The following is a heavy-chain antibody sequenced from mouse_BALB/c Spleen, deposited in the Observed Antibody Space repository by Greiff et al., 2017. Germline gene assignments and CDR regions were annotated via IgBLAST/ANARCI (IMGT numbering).Heavy chain of an antibody. V-gene: IGHV1-4*02. CDR3: ARCDYDGFAY. J-gene: IGHJ3*01. Sequence: VQLQESAAELARPGASVKMSCKASGYTFTSYTMHWVKQRPGQGLEWIGYINPSSGYTEYNQKFKDKTTLTADKSSSTAYMQLSSLTSEDSAVYYCARCDYDGFAYWGQGTLVTVSA. D-gene: IGHD2-4*01. CDR2: INPSSGYT. CDR1: GYTFTSYT.